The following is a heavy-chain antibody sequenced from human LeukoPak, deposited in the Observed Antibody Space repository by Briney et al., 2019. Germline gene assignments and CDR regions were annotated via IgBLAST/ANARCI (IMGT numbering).Heavy chain of an antibody. Sequence: SETLSHTCAVYVGSFSGYYWSWIRQPPGKGVEWSGEINHSGSTNHHPSLKRRVPLSVDPSKNQFSLKMSSVTAADTAVYYCARVQSIAAAGRWFDPWGQGTLVTVSS. CDR3: ARVQSIAAAGRWFDP. V-gene: IGHV4-34*01. CDR2: INHSGST. CDR1: VGSFSGYY. J-gene: IGHJ5*02. D-gene: IGHD6-13*01.